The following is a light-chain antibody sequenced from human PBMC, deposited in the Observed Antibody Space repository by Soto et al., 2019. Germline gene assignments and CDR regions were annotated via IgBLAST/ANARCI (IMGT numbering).Light chain of an antibody. J-gene: IGLJ2*01. CDR1: SSNIGSNY. Sequence: QLVLTQPPSASGTPGQRVTISCSGSSSNIGSNYVYWYQQLPGTAPKLLIYRNNQRPSGVPDRFSGSKSGTSASLAISGLRSEDEADYYCAAWDDSLISVVFGGGTKVTVL. CDR3: AAWDDSLISVV. CDR2: RNN. V-gene: IGLV1-47*01.